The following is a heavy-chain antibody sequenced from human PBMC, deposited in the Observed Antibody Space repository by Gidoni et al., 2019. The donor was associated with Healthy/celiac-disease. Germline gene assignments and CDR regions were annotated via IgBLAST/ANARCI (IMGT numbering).Heavy chain of an antibody. V-gene: IGHV4-61*02. CDR2: IYTSGST. CDR3: ARVIGFGIAAAGPNLDWFDP. CDR1: GGSISSGSYY. D-gene: IGHD6-13*01. Sequence: QVQLQESGPGLVKPSQTLSLTCTVSGGSISSGSYYWSWIRQPAGKGLEWIGRIYTSGSTNYNPSLKSRVTISVDTSKNQFSLKLSSVTAADTAVYYCARVIGFGIAAAGPNLDWFDPWGQGTLVTVSS. J-gene: IGHJ5*02.